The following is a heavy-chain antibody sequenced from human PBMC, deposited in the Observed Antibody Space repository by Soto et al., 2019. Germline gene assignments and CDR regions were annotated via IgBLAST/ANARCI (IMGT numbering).Heavy chain of an antibody. V-gene: IGHV4-4*02. Sequence: QVQLQESGPGLVKPSGTLSLTCAVSGASISSGNWWSWVRQPPGNGLEWIGEIYHSGSTNYNPSRQSRVTISVDKSNTQFSLELSSVTAADTAVYSCGSRPRLGLGGDRDNWFVPWGQGTLVTVST. CDR3: GSRPRLGLGGDRDNWFVP. CDR1: GASISSGNW. CDR2: IYHSGST. D-gene: IGHD3-16*01. J-gene: IGHJ5*02.